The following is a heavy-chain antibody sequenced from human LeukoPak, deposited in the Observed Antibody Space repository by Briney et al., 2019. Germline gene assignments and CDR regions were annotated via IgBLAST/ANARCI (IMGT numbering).Heavy chain of an antibody. J-gene: IGHJ4*02. V-gene: IGHV3-49*04. D-gene: IGHD3-10*01. Sequence: GRSLRLSCTASGFTFGDYAMSWVRQAPGKGLEWVGFIRSKAYGGTTEYAASVKGRFTISRDDSKSIAYLQMNSLKIEDTAVYYCTLPGYYFDYWGQGTLVTVSS. CDR3: TLPGYYFDY. CDR1: GFTFGDYA. CDR2: IRSKAYGGTT.